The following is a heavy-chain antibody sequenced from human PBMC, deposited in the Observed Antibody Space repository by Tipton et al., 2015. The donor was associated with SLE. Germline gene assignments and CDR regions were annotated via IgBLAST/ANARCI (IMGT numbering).Heavy chain of an antibody. D-gene: IGHD2-8*02. CDR2: VYYSGFA. J-gene: IGHJ4*02. V-gene: IGHV4-59*12. CDR3: ARDVGGYNTGWFPYYFDY. Sequence: TLSLTCTVSGASIRNYHWSWIRQPPGKGLEWIGYVYYSGFANYNSSLKSRLTISVDTSKNQFSLKLSSVTAADTAVCYCARDVGGYNTGWFPYYFDYWGQGTLVTVSS. CDR1: GASIRNYH.